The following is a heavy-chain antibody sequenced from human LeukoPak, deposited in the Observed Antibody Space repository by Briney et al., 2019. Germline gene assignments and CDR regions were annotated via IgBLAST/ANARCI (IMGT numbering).Heavy chain of an antibody. CDR2: INPSGGST. CDR3: ARDEGGYYHPLYYFDY. Sequence: ASVKVSCKASEYTFTNYYMHWVRQAPGQGLEWMGVINPSGGSTNCAQKFQGRVTMTRDTSTSTVYMELSSLRSEDTAVYYCARDEGGYYHPLYYFDYWGQGTLVTVSS. D-gene: IGHD3-22*01. CDR1: EYTFTNYY. V-gene: IGHV1-46*01. J-gene: IGHJ4*02.